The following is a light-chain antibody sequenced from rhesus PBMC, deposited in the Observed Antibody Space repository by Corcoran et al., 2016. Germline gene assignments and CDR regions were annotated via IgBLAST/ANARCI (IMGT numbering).Light chain of an antibody. V-gene: IGKV1-32*01. CDR3: QQYNSLPYS. J-gene: IGKJ2*01. Sequence: DIQMTQSPSSLSASVGDRVTITCRTSQGISSYLNWYKKEPGKAPKLLIYNANRLETGVPSRFGGSGSGTEYTLTISSLIPEYFARYCCQQYNSLPYSFGQGTKVEIK. CDR1: QGISSY. CDR2: NAN.